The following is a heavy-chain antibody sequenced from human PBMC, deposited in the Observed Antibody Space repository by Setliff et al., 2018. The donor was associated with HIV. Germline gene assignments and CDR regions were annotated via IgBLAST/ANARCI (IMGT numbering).Heavy chain of an antibody. D-gene: IGHD3-22*01. J-gene: IGHJ4*02. CDR1: GLTLGDYG. V-gene: IGHV3-48*04. CDR2: ISSSDSTI. Sequence: PGGSLRLSCAASGLTLGDYGMVWVRQAPGKGLEWVAYISSSDSTIYYVDSVKGRFTISRDNAKNSLYLQMSSLRVEDTAVYYCARSVPDSAYRPTDYWGQGTQVTVSS. CDR3: ARSVPDSAYRPTDY.